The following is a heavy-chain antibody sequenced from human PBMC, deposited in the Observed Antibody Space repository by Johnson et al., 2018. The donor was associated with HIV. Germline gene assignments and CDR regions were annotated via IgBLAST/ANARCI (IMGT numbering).Heavy chain of an antibody. V-gene: IGHV3-23*04. D-gene: IGHD6-19*01. CDR3: ARAFLPSSGWGPALPDAFDI. J-gene: IGHJ3*02. CDR2: ISGSGGST. Sequence: VQLVESGGGLVKPGGSLRLSCAASGFTFSSYAMSWVRQAPGKGLEWVSAISGSGGSTYYADSVKGRFTISRDNSKNTLYLQMNSLRAEDTAVYYCARAFLPSSGWGPALPDAFDIWGQGTMVTVSS. CDR1: GFTFSSYA.